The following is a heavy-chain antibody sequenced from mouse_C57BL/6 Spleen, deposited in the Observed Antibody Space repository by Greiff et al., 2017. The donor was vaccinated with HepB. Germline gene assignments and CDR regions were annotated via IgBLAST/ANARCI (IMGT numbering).Heavy chain of an antibody. J-gene: IGHJ1*03. CDR1: GYTFTSYW. CDR3: ARQYYGSSLYWYFDV. CDR2: IDPNSGGT. V-gene: IGHV1-72*01. Sequence: VQLQQPGAELVKPGASVKLSCKASGYTFTSYWMHWVKQRPGRGLEWIGRIDPNSGGTKYNEKFKSKATLTVDKPSSTAYMQLSSLTSEDSAVYYYARQYYGSSLYWYFDVWGTGTTVTVSS. D-gene: IGHD1-1*01.